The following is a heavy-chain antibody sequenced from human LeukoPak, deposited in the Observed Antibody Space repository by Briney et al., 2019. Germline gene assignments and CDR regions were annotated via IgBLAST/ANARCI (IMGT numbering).Heavy chain of an antibody. CDR2: IYYSGST. J-gene: IGHJ4*02. V-gene: IGHV4-59*08. Sequence: SETLSLTCTVSGGSISSYYWSWIRQPPGKGLEWIGYIYYSGSTNYDPSLKSRVTISVDTSKNQFSLKLSSVTAADTAVYYCARYGGEVTTPETFDYWGQGTLVTVSS. D-gene: IGHD4-17*01. CDR3: ARYGGEVTTPETFDY. CDR1: GGSISSYY.